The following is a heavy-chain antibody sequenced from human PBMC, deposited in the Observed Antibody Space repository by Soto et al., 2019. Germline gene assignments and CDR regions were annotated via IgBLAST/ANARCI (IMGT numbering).Heavy chain of an antibody. D-gene: IGHD3-16*01. V-gene: IGHV4-4*07. CDR1: GDSLSTYY. Sequence: SSETLSLTCTVSGDSLSTYYWSWIRQPAGERLEWIGRIHDTGRTNYNPSLKSRVTMSVDTSKNQFSLRVNSVTAADTAVYSCARESVSGTYSFDSWGQGTLVTVYS. CDR2: IHDTGRT. J-gene: IGHJ4*02. CDR3: ARESVSGTYSFDS.